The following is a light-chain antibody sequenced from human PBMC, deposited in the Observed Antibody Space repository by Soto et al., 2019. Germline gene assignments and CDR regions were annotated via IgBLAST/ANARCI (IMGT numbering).Light chain of an antibody. CDR1: QIMNNY. J-gene: IGKJ4*01. CDR3: QQSFSTLT. V-gene: IGKV1-39*01. CDR2: AAS. Sequence: DIQMTQSPSSLSASVGDRVTITCRASQIMNNYLNWYQHKPGKSPKLLIYAASNLQSGVPSRFSGSGSGTDFTLTNSSLQPEDLATYYCQQSFSTLTFGGGTKVEIK.